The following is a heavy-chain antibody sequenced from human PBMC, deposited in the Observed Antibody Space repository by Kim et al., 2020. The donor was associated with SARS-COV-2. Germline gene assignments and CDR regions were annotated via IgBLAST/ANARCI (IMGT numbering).Heavy chain of an antibody. V-gene: IGHV3-23*01. Sequence: GGSTYYADSGKGRLPNSRDNSKNTLYLKMNSLRAEDTAVYYCAKLYGMDVWGQGTTVTVSS. CDR3: AKLYGMDV. CDR2: GGST. J-gene: IGHJ6*02.